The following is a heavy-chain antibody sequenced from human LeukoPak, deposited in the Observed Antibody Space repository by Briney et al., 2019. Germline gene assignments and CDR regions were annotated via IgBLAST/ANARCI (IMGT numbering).Heavy chain of an antibody. J-gene: IGHJ6*03. Sequence: ASVTVSFTASGYTFTIYDINWVRQATGQGLGWMGWMNPNSGNTGYAQKFQGRVTMTRNTSISTAYMELSSLRSEDTAVYYCARGDRVAEYYYYYYMDVWGKGTTVTVSS. CDR2: MNPNSGNT. V-gene: IGHV1-8*01. D-gene: IGHD2-15*01. CDR3: ARGDRVAEYYYYYYMDV. CDR1: GYTFTIYD.